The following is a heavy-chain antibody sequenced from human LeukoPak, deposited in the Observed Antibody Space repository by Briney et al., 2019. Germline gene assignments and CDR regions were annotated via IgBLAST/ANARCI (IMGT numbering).Heavy chain of an antibody. D-gene: IGHD3-22*01. J-gene: IGHJ3*02. CDR1: VYIFTSYD. Sequence: SVNVSCKASVYIFTSYDINWVRQATGQGREGMGWMKPNSGNTGYAQKFQGRVTMNRITSISTAYMELSSLRSEDTAVYYCARVLHHDSSAFDIWGQGTMVTVCS. CDR2: MKPNSGNT. V-gene: IGHV1-8*01. CDR3: ARVLHHDSSAFDI.